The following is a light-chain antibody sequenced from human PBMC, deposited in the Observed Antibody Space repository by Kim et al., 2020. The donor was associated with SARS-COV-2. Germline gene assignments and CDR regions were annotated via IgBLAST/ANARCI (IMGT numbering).Light chain of an antibody. Sequence: LSPGERATLSCRASQSVSSSYLAWYQQKPGQAPRLLIYGASSRATGIPDRFSGSGSGTDFTLTINRLEPEDFAVYYCQQYGSSPSTSGQGTKLEIK. CDR1: QSVSSSY. V-gene: IGKV3-20*01. CDR3: QQYGSSPST. CDR2: GAS. J-gene: IGKJ2*02.